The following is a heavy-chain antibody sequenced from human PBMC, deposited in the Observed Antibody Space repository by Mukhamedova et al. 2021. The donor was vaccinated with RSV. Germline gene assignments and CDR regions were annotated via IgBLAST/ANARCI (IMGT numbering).Heavy chain of an antibody. CDR3: ARDSSDSFDY. D-gene: IGHD6-19*01. V-gene: IGHV3-23*01. J-gene: IGHJ4*02. Sequence: QAPGKGLEWVSAISGSGGSTYYADSVKGRFTISRDNSKNTLYLQMNSLRAEDTAVYYFARDSSDSFDYWGQGTLVTVSS. CDR2: ISGSGGST.